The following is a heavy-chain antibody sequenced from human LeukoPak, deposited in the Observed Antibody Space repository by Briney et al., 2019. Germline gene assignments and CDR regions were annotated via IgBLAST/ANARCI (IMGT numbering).Heavy chain of an antibody. CDR1: GFTFSSYT. CDR2: ISGSGSNT. CDR3: AKERQTGDYFTSDR. D-gene: IGHD4-17*01. V-gene: IGHV3-23*01. Sequence: GGSLRLSCAASGFTFSSYTMNWFRQAPGKGLEWVSAISGSGSNTYYAGSVKGRFTISRDNSKNTLYVQMNSLRGEDAAVYYCAKERQTGDYFTSDRWGQGTLVTVSS. J-gene: IGHJ5*02.